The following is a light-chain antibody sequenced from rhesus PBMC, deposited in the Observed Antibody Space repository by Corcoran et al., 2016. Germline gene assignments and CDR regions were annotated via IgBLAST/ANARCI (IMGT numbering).Light chain of an antibody. Sequence: DIPMTQSPSSLSASVGDRVTITCRASENVKNYLNCYQQKPGKAPKLLIYKASTLQSGVPSRFSGSGSGTDYTFTISSLQPEDVATYYCQHGYGTPFGQGTKVEIK. V-gene: IGKV1-74*01. CDR3: QHGYGTP. CDR2: KAS. J-gene: IGKJ2*01. CDR1: ENVKNY.